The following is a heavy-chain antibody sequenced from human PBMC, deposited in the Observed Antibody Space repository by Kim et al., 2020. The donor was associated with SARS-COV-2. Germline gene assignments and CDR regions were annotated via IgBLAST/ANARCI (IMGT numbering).Heavy chain of an antibody. J-gene: IGHJ4*02. V-gene: IGHV3-33*01. CDR2: KK. D-gene: IGHD1-26*01. CDR3: ARDWDGSYAY. Sequence: KKYYAASVKGRCTISRDNSKNTLYLQMNSLRAEDTAVYYCARDWDGSYAYWGQGTLVTVSS.